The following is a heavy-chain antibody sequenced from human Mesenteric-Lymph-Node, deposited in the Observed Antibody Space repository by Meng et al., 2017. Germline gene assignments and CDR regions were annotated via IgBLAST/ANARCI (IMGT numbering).Heavy chain of an antibody. CDR1: GFTFSSYA. D-gene: IGHD1-26*01. J-gene: IGHJ4*02. CDR2: ISYDGSNK. V-gene: IGHV3-30*07. Sequence: GGSLRLSCAASGFTFSSYAMHWVRQAPGKGLEWVAVISYDGSNKYYADSVKGRFTISRDNSKNTLYLQMNSLRVEDTAVYYCVRGGATRLDYWGQGTLVVVSS. CDR3: VRGGATRLDY.